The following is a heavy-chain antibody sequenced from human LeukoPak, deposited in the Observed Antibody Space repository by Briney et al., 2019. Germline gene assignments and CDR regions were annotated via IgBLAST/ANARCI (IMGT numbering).Heavy chain of an antibody. CDR3: ARGRKYSSSWFY. V-gene: IGHV1-69*04. CDR1: GGTFSSYA. D-gene: IGHD6-13*01. Sequence: SVTVSCMHSGGTFSSYAISWVRQAPGQGLEWMGRIIPILGIANYAQKFQGRVTITADKSTSPAYMELSSLRSEDTAVYYCARGRKYSSSWFYWGQGTLVTVSS. J-gene: IGHJ4*02. CDR2: IIPILGIA.